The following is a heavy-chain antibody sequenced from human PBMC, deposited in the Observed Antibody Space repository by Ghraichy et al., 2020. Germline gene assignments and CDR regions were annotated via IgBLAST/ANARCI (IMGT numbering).Heavy chain of an antibody. V-gene: IGHV4-59*01. CDR3: ARDSPYCSGGSCYLVSDY. CDR1: GGSISSYY. Sequence: SETLSLTCTVSGGSISSYYWSWIRQPPGKGLEWIGYIYYSGSTNYNPSLKSRVTISVDTSKNQFSLKLSSVTAADTAVYYCARDSPYCSGGSCYLVSDYWGQGTLVTVSS. J-gene: IGHJ4*02. CDR2: IYYSGST. D-gene: IGHD2-15*01.